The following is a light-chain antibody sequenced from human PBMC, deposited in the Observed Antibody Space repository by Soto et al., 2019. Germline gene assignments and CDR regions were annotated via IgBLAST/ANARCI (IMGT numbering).Light chain of an antibody. J-gene: IGLJ2*01. CDR3: TAWDARLNGQV. V-gene: IGLV1-44*01. CDR1: SSNIGSHT. CDR2: SHN. Sequence: QSVLTQPPSASGTPGQRVTISCSGSSSNIGSHTVTWYQQVPGTAPKLLIFSHNQRPSGVPDRFSGSKSGTSASLAISGLQSDDEADYYCTAWDARLNGQVFGVGTQLTVL.